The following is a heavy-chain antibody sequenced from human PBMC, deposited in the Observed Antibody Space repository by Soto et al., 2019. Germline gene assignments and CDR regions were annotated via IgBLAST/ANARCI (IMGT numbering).Heavy chain of an antibody. J-gene: IGHJ5*02. CDR3: ARVTVIVLVPAAPNWFDP. Sequence: QVQLVQSGAEVKKPGASVKDSCKASGYTFTSYGISWVRQAPGQGLEWMGWISAYNGNTNYAQKLQGRVTMTTDTSTSTDYMELRSLRSDDTAVYYCARVTVIVLVPAAPNWFDPWGQGTLFTVSS. D-gene: IGHD2-2*01. CDR2: ISAYNGNT. CDR1: GYTFTSYG. V-gene: IGHV1-18*01.